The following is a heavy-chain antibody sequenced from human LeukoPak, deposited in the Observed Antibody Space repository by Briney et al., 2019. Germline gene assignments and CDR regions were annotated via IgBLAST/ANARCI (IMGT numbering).Heavy chain of an antibody. Sequence: GGSLRLSCAASGFTFSSYSMNWVRQAPGKGLEWVSAIGGRDGSTYYADSVKGRFTISRDNSKNTLYVQMNSLRAEDTAVYYCAKGHYYGSGSLDYWGQGTLVTVSS. V-gene: IGHV3-23*01. D-gene: IGHD3-10*01. CDR1: GFTFSSYS. CDR3: AKGHYYGSGSLDY. J-gene: IGHJ4*02. CDR2: IGGRDGST.